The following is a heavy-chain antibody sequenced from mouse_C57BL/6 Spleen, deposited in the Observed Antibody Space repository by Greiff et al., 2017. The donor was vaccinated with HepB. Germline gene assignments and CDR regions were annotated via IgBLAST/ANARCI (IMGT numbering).Heavy chain of an antibody. V-gene: IGHV1-55*01. CDR3: ASEDMKYDYDDRFAY. CDR1: GYTFTSYW. Sequence: QVQLQQPGAELVKPGASVKMSCKASGYTFTSYWITWVKQRPGQGLEWIGDIYPGSGSTNYNEKFKSKATLTVDTSSSTAYMQLSSLTSEDSAVYYCASEDMKYDYDDRFAYWGQGTLVTVSA. J-gene: IGHJ3*01. D-gene: IGHD2-4*01. CDR2: IYPGSGST.